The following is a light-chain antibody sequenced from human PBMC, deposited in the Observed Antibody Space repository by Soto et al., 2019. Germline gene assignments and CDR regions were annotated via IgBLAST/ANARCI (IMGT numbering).Light chain of an antibody. CDR3: SSYATNYVICI. Sequence: QAASVSGSPGQSITISCTGTTNDIGTYDSVSWYQHHPGKAPKLILYGVTNRPSGVSTRFSGSKSGNTASLTISGLQAEDEADYYCSSYATNYVICIFGTGTKVTVL. J-gene: IGLJ1*01. CDR1: TNDIGTYDS. CDR2: GVT. V-gene: IGLV2-14*01.